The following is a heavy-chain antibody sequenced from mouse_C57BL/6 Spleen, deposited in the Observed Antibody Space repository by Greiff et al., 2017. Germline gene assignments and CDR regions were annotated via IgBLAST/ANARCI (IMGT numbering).Heavy chain of an antibody. V-gene: IGHV1-80*01. J-gene: IGHJ2*01. Sequence: VQLQQSGAELVKPGASVKISCKASGYAFSSYWMNWVKQRPGKGLEWIGQIYPGDGDTNYNGKFKGKATLTADKSSSTAYMQLSSLTAEDSAVYFCARRGTAQDTLDYWGQGTTLTVSS. CDR2: IYPGDGDT. CDR1: GYAFSSYW. D-gene: IGHD3-2*02. CDR3: ARRGTAQDTLDY.